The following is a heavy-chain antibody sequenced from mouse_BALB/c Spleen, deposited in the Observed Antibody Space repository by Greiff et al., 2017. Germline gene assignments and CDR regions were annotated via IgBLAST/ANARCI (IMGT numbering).Heavy chain of an antibody. D-gene: IGHD2-4*01. Sequence: QVQLQQSGAELVRPGTSVKVSCKASGYAFTNYLIEWVKQRPGQGLEWIGVINPGSGGTNYNEKFKGKATLTADKSSSTAYMQLSSLTSDDSADYFCARDYDYAWFAYWGQGTLVTVSA. CDR1: GYAFTNYL. CDR3: ARDYDYAWFAY. CDR2: INPGSGGT. V-gene: IGHV1-54*01. J-gene: IGHJ3*01.